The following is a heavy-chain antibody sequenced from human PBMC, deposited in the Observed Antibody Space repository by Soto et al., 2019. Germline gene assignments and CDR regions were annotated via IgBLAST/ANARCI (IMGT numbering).Heavy chain of an antibody. V-gene: IGHV3-33*01. J-gene: IGHJ3*02. CDR3: ARGVGFGAKGAFDI. D-gene: IGHD3-10*01. CDR2: IWYDGSNK. CDR1: GFTFSSYG. Sequence: VQLVESGGGVVQPGRSLRLSCAASGFTFSSYGMHWVRQAPGKGLEWVAVIWYDGSNKYYADSVKGRFTISRDNSKNTLYLQMNSLRAEDTAVYYCARGVGFGAKGAFDIWGQGTMVTVSS.